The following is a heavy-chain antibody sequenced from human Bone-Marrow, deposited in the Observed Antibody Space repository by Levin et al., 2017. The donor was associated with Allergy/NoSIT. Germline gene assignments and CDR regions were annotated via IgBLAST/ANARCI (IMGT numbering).Heavy chain of an antibody. CDR2: IFPGDSDT. D-gene: IGHD1-7*01. V-gene: IGHV5-51*01. CDR3: TGVGAGLELRH. CDR1: GYSFTTYW. Sequence: KGGESLKISCKGSGYSFTTYWIGWVRQMPGKGLEWMGIIFPGDSDTRYSPSFQGQITISADKSISTAYLQWSSLKASDTAMYYCTGVGAGLELRHWGQGTLVTVSS. J-gene: IGHJ4*02.